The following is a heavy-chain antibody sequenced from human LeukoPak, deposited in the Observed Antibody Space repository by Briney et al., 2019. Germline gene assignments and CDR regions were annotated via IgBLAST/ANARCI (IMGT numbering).Heavy chain of an antibody. CDR1: GGSFSGYY. D-gene: IGHD2-21*01. CDR2: IYTSGST. Sequence: SETLSLTCAVYGGSFSGYYWSWIRQPAGKGLEWIGLIYTSGSTNYNPSLKSRVTISVDTSKNQFSLKLSSVTAADTAVYYCANSDGYWGQGTLVTVSS. J-gene: IGHJ4*02. CDR3: ANSDGY. V-gene: IGHV4-59*10.